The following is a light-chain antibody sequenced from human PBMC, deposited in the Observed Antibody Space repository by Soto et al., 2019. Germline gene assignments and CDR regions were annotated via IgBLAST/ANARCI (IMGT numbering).Light chain of an antibody. J-gene: IGKJ4*01. CDR2: GAS. V-gene: IGKV3-15*01. CDR3: QQYNNWPSLT. Sequence: MTQSPSSLSASGGDRITITCRASQNIGTFLNWYQQKPGQAPRLLIYGASTRATGIPARFSGSGSGTEFTLTISSLQSEDFAVYYCQQYNNWPSLTFGGGTKVEIK. CDR1: QNIGTF.